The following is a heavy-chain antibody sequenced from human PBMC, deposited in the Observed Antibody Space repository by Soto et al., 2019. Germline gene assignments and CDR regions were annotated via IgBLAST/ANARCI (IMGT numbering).Heavy chain of an antibody. D-gene: IGHD1-1*01. CDR2: IYSGGDP. J-gene: IGHJ4*02. CDR3: ARGPNSDC. Sequence: EVQLVQSGGGLIQPGGSLRLSCAASGFSVSGNYMSWVRQAPGKGLEWVSLIYSGGDPYYADSVKGRFTLSRDNSKNMLYLQMNSLRAEDTAVYYCARGPNSDCWGQGTLVTVSS. V-gene: IGHV3-53*01. CDR1: GFSVSGNY.